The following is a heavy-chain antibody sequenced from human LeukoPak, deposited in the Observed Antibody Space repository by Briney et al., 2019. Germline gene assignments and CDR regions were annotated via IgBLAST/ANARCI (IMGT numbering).Heavy chain of an antibody. J-gene: IGHJ4*02. CDR1: GYTFTSYG. Sequence: GASVKVSCKASGYTFTSYGISWVRQAPGQGLEWMGWISAYNGNTNYAQELQGRVTMTTDTSTSTAYMELRSLRSDDTAVYYCARDGGVVPAAPFDYWGQGTLVTVSS. CDR2: ISAYNGNT. D-gene: IGHD2-2*01. CDR3: ARDGGVVPAAPFDY. V-gene: IGHV1-18*01.